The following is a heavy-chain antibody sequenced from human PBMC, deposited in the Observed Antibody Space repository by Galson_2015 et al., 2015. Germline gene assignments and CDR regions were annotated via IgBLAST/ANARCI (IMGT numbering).Heavy chain of an antibody. V-gene: IGHV5-51*01. J-gene: IGHJ6*02. CDR1: GYRFTSYW. Sequence: QSGAEVKKPGESLKISCKGSGYRFTSYWIGWVRQMPGKGLEWMGIIYPGDSDTRYSPSFQGQVTISADRSISTAYLQWSSLKASDTAMYYFARRIAVAGTGYYGMDVWVQGTTVPVSS. CDR3: ARRIAVAGTGYYGMDV. CDR2: IYPGDSDT. D-gene: IGHD6-19*01.